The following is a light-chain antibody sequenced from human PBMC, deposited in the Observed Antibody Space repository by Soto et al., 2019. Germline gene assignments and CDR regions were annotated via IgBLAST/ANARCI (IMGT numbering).Light chain of an antibody. CDR2: AAW. CDR1: QDIRND. CDR3: LQDYSYPFT. V-gene: IGKV1-6*01. J-gene: IGKJ4*01. Sequence: AIPVTQSPSSLSASVGDRVTITCRASQDIRNDLGWHQQKPGEAPKVLIYAAWSLQSGVPSRFSGSGSGTEFTLTINSLQPEDSATYYCLQDYSYPFTFGGGTRVEIK.